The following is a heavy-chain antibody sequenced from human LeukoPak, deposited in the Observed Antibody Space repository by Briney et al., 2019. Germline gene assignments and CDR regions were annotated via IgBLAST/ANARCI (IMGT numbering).Heavy chain of an antibody. CDR3: ARHEGYYYDSSGYSN. Sequence: PSETLSLTCAVYGGSFSGYYWSWIRQPPGKGLEWIGEINHSGSTNYNPSLKSRVTISVDTSKNQFSLKLSSVTAADTAVYYCARHEGYYYDSSGYSNWGQGTLVTVSS. D-gene: IGHD3-22*01. CDR2: INHSGST. V-gene: IGHV4-34*01. J-gene: IGHJ4*02. CDR1: GGSFSGYY.